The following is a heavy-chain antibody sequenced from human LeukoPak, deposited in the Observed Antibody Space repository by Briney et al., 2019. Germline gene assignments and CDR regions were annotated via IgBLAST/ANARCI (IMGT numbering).Heavy chain of an antibody. J-gene: IGHJ4*02. D-gene: IGHD3-22*01. Sequence: SETLSLTCTVSGGSISSYYWSWIRQPPGKGLEWIGYIYYSGSTYYNPSLKSRVTISVDTSKNQFSPKLSSVTAADTAVYYCARDRSGYYDSSGYDYWGQGTLVTVSS. CDR3: ARDRSGYYDSSGYDY. V-gene: IGHV4-59*12. CDR1: GGSISSYY. CDR2: IYYSGST.